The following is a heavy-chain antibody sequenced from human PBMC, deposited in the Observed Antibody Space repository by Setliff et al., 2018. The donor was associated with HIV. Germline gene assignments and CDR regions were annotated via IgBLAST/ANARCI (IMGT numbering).Heavy chain of an antibody. CDR2: VYYSGSP. D-gene: IGHD2-8*02. Sequence: LSLTCTVSGGSISNDYWGWVRQPPGKGLEWIATVYYSGSPSYNPSLKSRLSISVDTSNNQFSLKRTSLPAPHSALYFSSRYLLLWRAFDSCRQRTFCTVSGGSISNDYWG. CDR3: SRYLLLWRAFDSCRQRTFCTVSGGSISNDY. V-gene: IGHV4-59*04. CDR1: GGSISNDY. J-gene: IGHJ4*01.